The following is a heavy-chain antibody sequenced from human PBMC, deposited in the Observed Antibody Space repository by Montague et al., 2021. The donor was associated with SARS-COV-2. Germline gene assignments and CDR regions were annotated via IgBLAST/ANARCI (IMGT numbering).Heavy chain of an antibody. V-gene: IGHV4-59*12. CDR1: SGSISNYY. CDR2: ISHTEST. J-gene: IGHJ4*02. D-gene: IGHD4-17*01. CDR3: ARENTVTTFGGPYYIDS. Sequence: SETLSLTCTVSSGSISNYYWSWIRQPPGKGLEWIGFISHTESTNYNPSLESRVSISIDTSKSQFSLRVRSVTAADTAVYYCARENTVTTFGGPYYIDSWGQGTLVTVSA.